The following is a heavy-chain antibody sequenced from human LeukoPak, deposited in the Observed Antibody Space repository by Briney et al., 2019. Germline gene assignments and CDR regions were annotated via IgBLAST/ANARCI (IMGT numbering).Heavy chain of an antibody. J-gene: IGHJ6*03. CDR3: TRLSLEAAYYMDV. Sequence: PGGSLRLSCAASGFIFSDSAMHWVRQASGKGLEWVGRIRGKTDNYATAYAASVKDRFTISRDDSKNTTYLQMNSLKTEDTAVYYCTRLSLEAAYYMDVWGKGTTVTVSS. CDR2: IRGKTDNYAT. D-gene: IGHD2-15*01. CDR1: GFIFSDSA. V-gene: IGHV3-73*01.